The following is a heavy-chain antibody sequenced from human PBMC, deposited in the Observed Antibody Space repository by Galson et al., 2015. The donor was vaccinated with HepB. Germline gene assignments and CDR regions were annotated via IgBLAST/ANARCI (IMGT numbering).Heavy chain of an antibody. V-gene: IGHV1-24*01. CDR1: GYTLNELF. D-gene: IGHD1-26*01. Sequence: SVKVSCKVSGYTLNELFIHWVRQAPGKGLEWMGGFDPEDGETVYAQKFQGRVSMTEDTSTDTAYMELSSLRSEDTAVYYCATPSIMGVTVILDHWGQGTLVTVSS. CDR2: FDPEDGET. J-gene: IGHJ4*02. CDR3: ATPSIMGVTVILDH.